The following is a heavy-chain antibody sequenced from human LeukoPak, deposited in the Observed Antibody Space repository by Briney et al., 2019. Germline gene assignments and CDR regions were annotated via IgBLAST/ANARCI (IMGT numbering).Heavy chain of an antibody. Sequence: PSETLSLTCTVSGGSISSSSYYWGWIRQPPGKGLEWIGSIYYTGSTYYNPSLKSRVTISEDTPKNQSSLRLTSVTAADTAVYYCARRADYGRSFDYWGQGTLVTVSS. V-gene: IGHV4-39*01. CDR2: IYYTGST. J-gene: IGHJ4*02. D-gene: IGHD4-17*01. CDR1: GGSISSSSYY. CDR3: ARRADYGRSFDY.